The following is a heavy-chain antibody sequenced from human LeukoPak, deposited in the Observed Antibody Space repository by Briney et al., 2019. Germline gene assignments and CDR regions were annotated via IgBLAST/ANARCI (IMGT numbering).Heavy chain of an antibody. V-gene: IGHV3-9*01. CDR1: GVSFHHFA. D-gene: IGHD5-12*01. CDR2: ISWNSASI. CDR3: AKDRAPLYSGYDWDLDF. Sequence: GGSLRLSCAASGVSFHHFAIHWVRQVPGKGLEWVSGISWNSASIGYADSVKGRFTISRDNAKSSVYLQMNSPRAEDTALYYCAKDRAPLYSGYDWDLDFWGQGTLVTVSS. J-gene: IGHJ4*02.